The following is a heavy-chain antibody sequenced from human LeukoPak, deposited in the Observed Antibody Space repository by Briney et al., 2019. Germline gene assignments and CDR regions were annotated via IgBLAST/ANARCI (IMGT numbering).Heavy chain of an antibody. CDR3: AKDEGSTRQLWPLLDSGYMDV. V-gene: IGHV3-30*18. J-gene: IGHJ6*04. D-gene: IGHD5-18*01. Sequence: HPGGSLRLSCAASGFTFSSYGMHWVRQAPGKGLEWVAVISYDGSNKYYADSVKGRFTISRDNSKNTLYLQMNSLRAEDTAVYYCAKDEGSTRQLWPLLDSGYMDVWGKGTTVTVSS. CDR1: GFTFSSYG. CDR2: ISYDGSNK.